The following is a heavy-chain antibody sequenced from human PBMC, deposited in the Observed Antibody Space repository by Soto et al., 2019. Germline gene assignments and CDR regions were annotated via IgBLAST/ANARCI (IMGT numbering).Heavy chain of an antibody. D-gene: IGHD3-22*01. J-gene: IGHJ6*02. Sequence: GGSLRLSCAASGFPFCSYWMSWVRQAPGKGLEWVANIKQDGSEKYYVDSVKGRFTISRDNAKNSLYLQMNSLRAEDTAVYYSARFYYDSSGYLPSPYYYYYGMDVWGQGTTVTVSS. V-gene: IGHV3-7*04. CDR3: ARFYYDSSGYLPSPYYYYYGMDV. CDR1: GFPFCSYW. CDR2: IKQDGSEK.